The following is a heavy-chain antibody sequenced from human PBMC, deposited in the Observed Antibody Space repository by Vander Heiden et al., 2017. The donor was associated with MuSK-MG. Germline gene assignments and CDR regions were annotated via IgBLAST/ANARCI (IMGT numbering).Heavy chain of an antibody. D-gene: IGHD3-10*01. CDR3: ARVLWFGVNYYGMDV. J-gene: IGHJ6*02. CDR1: GGSISSYY. CDR2: IYYSGST. Sequence: QVQLQESGAGLVKPSDTLSLTCTVSGGSISSYYWSWIRQPPGKGLEWIGYIYYSGSTNYNPSLKSRVTISVDTSKNQFSLKLSSVTAADTAVYYCARVLWFGVNYYGMDVWGQGTTVTVSS. V-gene: IGHV4-59*07.